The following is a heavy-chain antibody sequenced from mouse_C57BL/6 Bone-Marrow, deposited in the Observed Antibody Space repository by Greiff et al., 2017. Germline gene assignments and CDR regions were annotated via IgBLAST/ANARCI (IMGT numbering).Heavy chain of an antibody. CDR1: GFNIKDYY. Sequence: EVQLQQSGAELVRPGASVKLSCTASGFNIKDYYMHWVKQRPEQGLEWIGRIDPEDGDTEYAPKFQGKATMTADTSSNTAYLQLSSLTSEDTAVYYCTTNYSSSDWYFDVWGTGTTVTVSS. CDR2: IDPEDGDT. J-gene: IGHJ1*03. V-gene: IGHV14-1*01. CDR3: TTNYSSSDWYFDV. D-gene: IGHD1-1*01.